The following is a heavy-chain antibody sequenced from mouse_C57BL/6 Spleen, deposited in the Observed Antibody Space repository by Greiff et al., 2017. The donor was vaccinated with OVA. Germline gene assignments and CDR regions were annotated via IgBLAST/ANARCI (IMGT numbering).Heavy chain of an antibody. J-gene: IGHJ3*01. CDR2: IRLKSDNYAT. CDR3: TGYYYGSSYVNAY. Sequence: EVKLVESGGGLVQPGGSMKLSCVASGFTFSNYWMNWVRQSPEKGLEWVAQIRLKSDNYATHYAESVKGRFTISRDDSKSSVYLQMNNLRAEDTGIYYGTGYYYGSSYVNAYWGQGTLVTVSA. V-gene: IGHV6-3*01. CDR1: GFTFSNYW. D-gene: IGHD1-1*01.